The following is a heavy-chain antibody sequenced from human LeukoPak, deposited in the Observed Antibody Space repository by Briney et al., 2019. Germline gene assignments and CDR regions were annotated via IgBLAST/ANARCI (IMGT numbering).Heavy chain of an antibody. Sequence: PPGRSLRLSCAASGFTFSSYAMHWVRQAPGKGLEWVAVISYDGSDKYYADSVKGRFTISRDSSKNTLYLQMSSLRAEDTAVYYCAGSTTVTSFWEYWGQGTLVTVSS. CDR2: ISYDGSDK. J-gene: IGHJ4*02. CDR3: AGSTTVTSFWEY. V-gene: IGHV3-30*04. D-gene: IGHD4-17*01. CDR1: GFTFSSYA.